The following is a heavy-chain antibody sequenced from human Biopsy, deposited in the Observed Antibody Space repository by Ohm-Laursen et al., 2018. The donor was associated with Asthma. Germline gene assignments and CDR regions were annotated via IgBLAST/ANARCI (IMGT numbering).Heavy chain of an antibody. Sequence: SSVKVSCKSLGGTFNTYVIGWVRQAPGQGLEWMGGINSVFGTTTYPQKFQDRVTITADDSTSTVYMELSSLRSEDTAVYYCTRKAGSYISRTCYSLDFWGQGTLVTVSS. CDR2: INSVFGTT. J-gene: IGHJ4*02. CDR1: GGTFNTYV. D-gene: IGHD2-15*01. CDR3: TRKAGSYISRTCYSLDF. V-gene: IGHV1-69*01.